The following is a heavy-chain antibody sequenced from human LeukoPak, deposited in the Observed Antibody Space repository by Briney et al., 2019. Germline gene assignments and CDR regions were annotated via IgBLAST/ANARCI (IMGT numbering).Heavy chain of an antibody. Sequence: GASVKVSCKASGYTFTSYGISWVRQAPGQGLEWMGWISAYNGNTNYAQKLQGRVTMTTDTSTSTAYMELRSLRSDDTAVYYCARVKLGGVTIRYNWFDPWGQGTLVTVSS. V-gene: IGHV1-18*01. CDR1: GYTFTSYG. CDR2: ISAYNGNT. D-gene: IGHD4-17*01. J-gene: IGHJ5*02. CDR3: ARVKLGGVTIRYNWFDP.